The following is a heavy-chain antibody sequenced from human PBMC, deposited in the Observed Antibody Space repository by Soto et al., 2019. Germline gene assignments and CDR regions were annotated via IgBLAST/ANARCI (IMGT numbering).Heavy chain of an antibody. Sequence: EVQGLATGGGWIQPGGSLRLSCAASGLTVNSNYMSWVRQAPGEGLQWVSITNPGGTTYYADSVKGRFTVSRDNSKNTLYLQMNSLRAEDTAVYYCAKGDGFILAVWGQGTTVSVSS. CDR2: TNPGGTT. CDR3: AKGDGFILAV. CDR1: GLTVNSNY. D-gene: IGHD1-26*01. J-gene: IGHJ6*02. V-gene: IGHV3-53*02.